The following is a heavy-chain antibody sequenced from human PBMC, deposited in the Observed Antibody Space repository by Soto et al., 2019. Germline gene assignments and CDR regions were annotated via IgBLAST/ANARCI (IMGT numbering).Heavy chain of an antibody. CDR2: IWYNGNDK. D-gene: IGHD3-9*01. V-gene: IGHV3-33*01. Sequence: QVQLVESGGGVVQPGRSLRLSWAASGFPFSNYGMLWVRQAQGKGLEWVAVIWYNGNDKFYAHSVKGRCTISRDNSNNTLYLKLNSQRADDSAVYYCARASSDFAFDWASDYWAQGTRVTVSS. J-gene: IGHJ4*02. CDR3: ARASSDFAFDWASDY. CDR1: GFPFSNYG.